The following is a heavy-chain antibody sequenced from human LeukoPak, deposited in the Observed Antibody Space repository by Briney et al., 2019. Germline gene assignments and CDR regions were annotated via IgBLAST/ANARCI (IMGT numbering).Heavy chain of an antibody. CDR3: AKDVYYDSSGCLGY. D-gene: IGHD3-22*01. J-gene: IGHJ4*02. V-gene: IGHV3-23*01. CDR2: ISGSGGST. Sequence: GGSLRLSCAASGFTFSSYAMSWVRQAPGKGLEWVSAISGSGGSTYYADSVKGRFTISRDNSENTLYLQMNSLRAEDTAVYYCAKDVYYDSSGCLGYWGQGTLVTVSS. CDR1: GFTFSSYA.